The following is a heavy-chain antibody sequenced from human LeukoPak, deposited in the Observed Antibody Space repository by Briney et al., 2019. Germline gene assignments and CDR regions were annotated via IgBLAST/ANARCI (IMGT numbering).Heavy chain of an antibody. CDR3: ARKRGSRYCSGGSCYSNWFDP. CDR1: GGSFSGYY. D-gene: IGHD2-15*01. J-gene: IGHJ5*02. V-gene: IGHV4-34*01. Sequence: TPSETLSLTCAVYGGSFSGYYWSWIRQPPGKGLEWIGEINHSGSTNYNPSLKSRVTISVDTSKNQFSLKLSSVTAADTAVYYCARKRGSRYCSGGSCYSNWFDPWGQGTLVTVSS. CDR2: INHSGST.